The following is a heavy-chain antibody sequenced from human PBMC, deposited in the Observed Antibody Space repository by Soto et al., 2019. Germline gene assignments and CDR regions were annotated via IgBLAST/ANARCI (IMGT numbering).Heavy chain of an antibody. D-gene: IGHD1-26*01. CDR3: ARHGITRSYYFAFNM. J-gene: IGHJ3*02. V-gene: IGHV4-39*01. Sequence: SETLSLTCTVSGGTISSSRCHWGWIRQPHGKRLEWIASIKYSGTTFYNPSLKNLVTLSVNTSKNQFALKLSSVTAAETALYFCARHGITRSYYFAFNMWCQATMV. CDR2: IKYSGTT. CDR1: GGTISSSRCH.